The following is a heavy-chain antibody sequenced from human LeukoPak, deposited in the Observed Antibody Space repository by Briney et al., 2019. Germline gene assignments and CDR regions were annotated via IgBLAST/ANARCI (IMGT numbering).Heavy chain of an antibody. Sequence: NPSETLSLTCTVSGGSISSYYWSWIRQPPGKGLEWIGYIYYSGSTNYNPSLKSRVTISVDTSKNQFPLKLSSVTAADTAVYYCARGHSSSWFFPYGMDDWGQGTTVTVSS. D-gene: IGHD6-13*01. J-gene: IGHJ6*02. CDR1: GGSISSYY. CDR3: ARGHSSSWFFPYGMDD. V-gene: IGHV4-59*01. CDR2: IYYSGST.